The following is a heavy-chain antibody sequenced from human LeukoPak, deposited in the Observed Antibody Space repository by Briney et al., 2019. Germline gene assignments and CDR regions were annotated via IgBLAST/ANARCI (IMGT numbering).Heavy chain of an antibody. Sequence: SETLSLTCTVSGGSISSYYWSWIRQPPGKGLEWIGYIYYSGSTNYNPSLKSRVTISVDTSKNQFSLKLSSVTAADTAVYYCARGQRLWGYSSSWYLFDYWGQGTLVTVSS. CDR3: ARGQRLWGYSSSWYLFDY. V-gene: IGHV4-59*01. J-gene: IGHJ4*02. CDR1: GGSISSYY. CDR2: IYYSGST. D-gene: IGHD6-13*01.